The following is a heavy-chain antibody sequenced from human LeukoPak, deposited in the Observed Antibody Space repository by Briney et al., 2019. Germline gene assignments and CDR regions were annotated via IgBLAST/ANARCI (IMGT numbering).Heavy chain of an antibody. CDR1: GFTFSSYW. Sequence: GGSLRLSCAASGFTFSSYWMSWVRQAPGKGLEGGANIKQDGSGKYYVDSVKGRFTISRDNAKNSLYLQMNSLRAEDTAVYYCARDSFIVVVTCCPGAFDIWGQGTMVTVSS. J-gene: IGHJ3*02. D-gene: IGHD2-21*02. CDR3: ARDSFIVVVTCCPGAFDI. V-gene: IGHV3-7*01. CDR2: IKQDGSGK.